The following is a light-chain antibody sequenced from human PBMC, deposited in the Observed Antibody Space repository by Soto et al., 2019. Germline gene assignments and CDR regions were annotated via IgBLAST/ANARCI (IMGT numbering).Light chain of an antibody. CDR1: PDIRED. Sequence: QINPAPSFLFASVGDRVTITCPATPDIREDLGWYQQKPGKTPKLLIYAASSLQSEVPSRFSGSGSGTDFTLTISSLQPEDFATYFCLQDHGFPLTFGGGTKVEIK. CDR3: LQDHGFPLT. J-gene: IGKJ4*01. CDR2: AAS. V-gene: IGKV1-6*02.